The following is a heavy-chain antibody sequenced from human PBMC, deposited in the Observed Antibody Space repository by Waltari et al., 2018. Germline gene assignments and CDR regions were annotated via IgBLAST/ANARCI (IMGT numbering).Heavy chain of an antibody. CDR2: ISGSGGST. CDR1: GFTFSSYA. V-gene: IGHV3-23*04. CDR3: AKVLGSDYYDSSGYYLFDY. Sequence: EVQLVESGGGLVQPGGSLRLSCAASGFTFSSYAMSWVRQAPGKGLEWVSAISGSGGSTYYADSVKGRFTISRDNSKNTLYLQMNSLRAEDTAVYYCAKVLGSDYYDSSGYYLFDYWGQGTLVTVSS. D-gene: IGHD3-22*01. J-gene: IGHJ4*02.